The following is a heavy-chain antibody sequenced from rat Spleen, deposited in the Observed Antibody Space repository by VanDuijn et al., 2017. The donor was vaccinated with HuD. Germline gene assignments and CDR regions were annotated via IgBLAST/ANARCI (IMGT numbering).Heavy chain of an antibody. J-gene: IGHJ2*01. CDR1: GFSLISHS. V-gene: IGHV2-1*01. CDR2: IWGDGST. Sequence: QVQLKESGPGLVQSSQTLSLICTVSGFSLISHSVHWVRQPPGKGLEWMGGIWGDGSTDYNSALKSRLSITRDTSKSQVFLKMNSLQTEDTAIYFCVRERVPGFAFYFDYWGQGVMVTVSS. D-gene: IGHD1-4*01. CDR3: VRERVPGFAFYFDY.